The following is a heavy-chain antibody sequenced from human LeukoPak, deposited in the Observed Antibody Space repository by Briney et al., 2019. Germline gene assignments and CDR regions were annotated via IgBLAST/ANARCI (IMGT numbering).Heavy chain of an antibody. Sequence: GGSLRLSCAASGFTFSSYGMHWVRQAPGKGLEWVGVIWYDGSNKYYADSVKGRFTISRDNAKNSLYLQMSSLRAEDTAVYYCARGEYSVGGSSEAFDIWGQGTMVTVSS. CDR3: ARGEYSVGGSSEAFDI. V-gene: IGHV3-33*01. CDR2: IWYDGSNK. D-gene: IGHD6-13*01. CDR1: GFTFSSYG. J-gene: IGHJ3*02.